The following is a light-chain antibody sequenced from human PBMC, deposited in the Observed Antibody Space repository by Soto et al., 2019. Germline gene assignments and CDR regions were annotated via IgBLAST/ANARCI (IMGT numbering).Light chain of an antibody. CDR1: SSDVGGYNY. J-gene: IGLJ2*01. CDR3: SSYTSSSSVV. Sequence: QSVLTQPASVSGSPGQSITISCTGTSSDVGGYNYVSWYQQHPGKAPKLMIYDVSNRPSGVSNRFSGSKSGNTVSLSISGFQAEDEADYYCSSYTSSSSVVFGGGTKLTVL. V-gene: IGLV2-14*01. CDR2: DVS.